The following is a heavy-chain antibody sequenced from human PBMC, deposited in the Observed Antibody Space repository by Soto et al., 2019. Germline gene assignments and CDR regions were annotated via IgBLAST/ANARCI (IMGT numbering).Heavy chain of an antibody. CDR2: IYYSGST. CDR1: GGSVRSSTYY. CDR3: TRHEGGAAADRPLDY. D-gene: IGHD6-13*01. J-gene: IGHJ4*02. V-gene: IGHV4-39*01. Sequence: SETLSLTCTVSGGSVRSSTYYWGWIRQSPGKGLEWIGSIYYSGSTQNNPSLKSRVTMSVDTYTNQFSLKLMSVTAADTAIYYCTRHEGGAAADRPLDYWGQGTLVTVSS.